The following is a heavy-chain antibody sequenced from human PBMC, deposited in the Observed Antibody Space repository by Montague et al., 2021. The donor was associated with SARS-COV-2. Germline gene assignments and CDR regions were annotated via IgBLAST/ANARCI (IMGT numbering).Heavy chain of an antibody. J-gene: IGHJ4*02. V-gene: IGHV4-59*01. D-gene: IGHD3-16*01. Sequence: SETLSLTCTVSGGSISRYFWNWIRQTPGKGLEWMGYVHDIESSIYNPSLQGRITILLDTPKNQFSLRLNAVTAADTAVYYCARVTLGGRDGRTRQYDGLDSWGRGILVTVSS. CDR2: VHDIESS. CDR3: ARVTLGGRDGRTRQYDGLDS. CDR1: GGSISRYF.